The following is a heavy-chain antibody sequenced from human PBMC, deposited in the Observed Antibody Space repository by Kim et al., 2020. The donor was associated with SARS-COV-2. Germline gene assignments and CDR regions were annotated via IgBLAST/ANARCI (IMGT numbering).Heavy chain of an antibody. CDR3: AVVVAATSYYYYYYGMDV. CDR1: GGSISSSSYY. Sequence: SETLSLTCTVSGGSISSSSYYWGWIRQPPGKGLEWIGSIYYSGSTYYNPSLKSRVTISVDTSKNQFSLKLSSVTAADTAVYYCAVVVAATSYYYYYYGMDVWGQGTTVTVSS. V-gene: IGHV4-39*01. CDR2: IYYSGST. D-gene: IGHD2-15*01. J-gene: IGHJ6*02.